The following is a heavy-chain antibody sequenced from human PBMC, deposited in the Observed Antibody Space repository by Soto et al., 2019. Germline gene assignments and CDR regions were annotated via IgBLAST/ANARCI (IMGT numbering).Heavy chain of an antibody. J-gene: IGHJ6*02. D-gene: IGHD2-2*01. Sequence: SGGSLRLSCAASGFTFSSYSMNWVRQAPGKGLEWVSSISSSSSYIYYADSVKGRFTISRDNAKNSLYLQMNSLRAEDTAVYYCAREPSTSWSYYYGMDVWGQGTTVTVSS. V-gene: IGHV3-21*01. CDR3: AREPSTSWSYYYGMDV. CDR1: GFTFSSYS. CDR2: ISSSSSYI.